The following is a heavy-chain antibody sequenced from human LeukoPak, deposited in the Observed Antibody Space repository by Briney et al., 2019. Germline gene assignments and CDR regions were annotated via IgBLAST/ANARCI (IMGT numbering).Heavy chain of an antibody. V-gene: IGHV3-33*01. CDR3: ARHYYCAGSSLTGY. CDR1: GFSLSRYG. J-gene: IGHJ4*02. Sequence: PGMPLRLPCGASGFSLSRYGMHWVRQAPGKGVEWVGVIWYGGSNKYYVDAVKGRFTISRVNAKSTLYLQMNRMRAEDTGVYYCARHYYCAGSSLTGYWGQGTLVTVPS. D-gene: IGHD3-10*01. CDR2: IWYGGSNK.